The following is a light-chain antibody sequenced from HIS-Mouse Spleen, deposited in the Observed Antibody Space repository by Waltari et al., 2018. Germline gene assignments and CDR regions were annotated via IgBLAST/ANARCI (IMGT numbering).Light chain of an antibody. CDR3: SSYTSSSTLV. Sequence: QSALTQPASVSGSPGQSITISCTGTSSDAGGYNYVSWYQQHPGKPPKLMIYEVSNRPSGVSNRFSGSKSGNTASLTISGLQAEDEADYYCSSYTSSSTLVFGGGTKLTVL. J-gene: IGLJ3*02. CDR2: EVS. CDR1: SSDAGGYNY. V-gene: IGLV2-14*01.